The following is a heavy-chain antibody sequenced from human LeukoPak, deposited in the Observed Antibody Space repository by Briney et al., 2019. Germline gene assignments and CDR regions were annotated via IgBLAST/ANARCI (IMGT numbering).Heavy chain of an antibody. J-gene: IGHJ4*02. Sequence: GGSLRLSCAASGFTFSSYAMSWVRQAPGKGLVWVARIDSVGSTTTYADSVKGRFTISRDNAKNTLYLQMNSLRVEDTAVYYCARHTAFVLFDYWGQGTLVSVSS. CDR3: ARHTAFVLFDY. CDR2: IDSVGSTT. CDR1: GFTFSSYA. V-gene: IGHV3-74*01. D-gene: IGHD6-6*01.